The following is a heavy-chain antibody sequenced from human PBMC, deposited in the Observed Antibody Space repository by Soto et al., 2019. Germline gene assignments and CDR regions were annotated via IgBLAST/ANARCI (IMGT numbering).Heavy chain of an antibody. CDR2: MDPSNGTT. CDR3: ARRALVDV. V-gene: IGHV1-8*01. CDR1: GYTFTSYN. J-gene: IGHJ6*02. Sequence: ASVKVSCKASGYTFTSYNINWVRQATGQGLEWMGSMDPSNGTTDYAQRFQGRLTMTRDTSISTAYMELTSLRSEDTAVYFCARRALVDVWGQGTTVTVSS.